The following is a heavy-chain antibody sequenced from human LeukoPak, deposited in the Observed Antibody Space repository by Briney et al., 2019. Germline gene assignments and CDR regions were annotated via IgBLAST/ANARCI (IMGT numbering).Heavy chain of an antibody. V-gene: IGHV3-30*18. CDR2: VSYDGTNE. CDR3: AKDWANGDYIDH. CDR1: GFTFSDYG. Sequence: GGSLRLSCVASGFTFSDYGMHWVRQAPGKGLEWVAVVSYDGTNEKYADPVKGRFTISRDNSKNTLSLQMNSLRADDTAVYYCAKDWANGDYIDHWGQGTLVTVSS. D-gene: IGHD2-8*01. J-gene: IGHJ4*02.